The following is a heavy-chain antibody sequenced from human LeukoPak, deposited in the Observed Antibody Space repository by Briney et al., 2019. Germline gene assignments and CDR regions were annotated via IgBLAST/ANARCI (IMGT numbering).Heavy chain of an antibody. Sequence: SETLSLTCTVSGGSISSNSCSWVRQPPPPGLGWDGYVCYSCSSNSNSSLTRKVTISVDTSTNKFSLSLSSMTAEDTAVYYCARENGVYYVGGSYRQHYFDYWGQGTLDSVS. V-gene: IGHV4-59*01. CDR1: GGSISSNS. J-gene: IGHJ4*02. D-gene: IGHD3-16*02. CDR3: ARENGVYYVGGSYRQHYFDY. CDR2: VCYSCSS.